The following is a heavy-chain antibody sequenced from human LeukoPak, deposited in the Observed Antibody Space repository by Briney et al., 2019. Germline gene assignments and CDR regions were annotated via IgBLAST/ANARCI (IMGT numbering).Heavy chain of an antibody. J-gene: IGHJ3*02. CDR1: GGSLSSGSYY. CDR3: ARDGPGAFDI. CDR2: IYTSGST. V-gene: IGHV4-61*02. Sequence: SETLSLTCTVSGGSLSSGSYYWSWIRQPAGKGLEWIGRIYTSGSTNYNPSLKSRVTISVDTSKNQFSLKLSSVTAADTAVYYCARDGPGAFDIWGQGTMVTVSS.